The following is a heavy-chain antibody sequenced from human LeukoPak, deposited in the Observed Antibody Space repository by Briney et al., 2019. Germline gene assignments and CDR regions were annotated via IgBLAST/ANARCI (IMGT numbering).Heavy chain of an antibody. Sequence: KPGGSLILSCAASGFTFSTYAMSWVRQAPGKGLEWVSTISSSSSYIYYADSVKGRFTISRDKAKNSLFLQMNSLRAEDTAVYYCGRLGNTSWFEPIDYWGPGTSVIVSS. D-gene: IGHD2-2*01. CDR1: GFTFSTYA. V-gene: IGHV3-21*01. CDR3: GRLGNTSWFEPIDY. J-gene: IGHJ4*02. CDR2: ISSSSSYI.